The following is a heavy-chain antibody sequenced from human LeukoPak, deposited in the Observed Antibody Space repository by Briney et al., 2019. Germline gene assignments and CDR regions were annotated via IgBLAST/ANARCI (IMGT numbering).Heavy chain of an antibody. J-gene: IGHJ5*02. D-gene: IGHD2-2*01. CDR1: GYSISSGYY. V-gene: IGHV4-38-2*02. Sequence: PSETLSLTCTVSGYSISSGYYWGWIRQSPGKGLEWIGSIYHSGSTYYNPSLKSRVTISVDTSKNQFSLKLSSVTAADTAVYYCARAIVVVPAAMWFDPWGQGTLVTVSS. CDR2: IYHSGST. CDR3: ARAIVVVPAAMWFDP.